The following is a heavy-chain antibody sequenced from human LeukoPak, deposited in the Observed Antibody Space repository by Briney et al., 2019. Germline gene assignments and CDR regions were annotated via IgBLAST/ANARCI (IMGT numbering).Heavy chain of an antibody. CDR3: ARDAQRGSDYSSSLKY. CDR1: GFTFNHYA. J-gene: IGHJ4*02. D-gene: IGHD4-11*01. CDR2: ICPDGTNS. V-gene: IGHV3-33*01. Sequence: GRTLSLSCAPAGFTFNHYAMHWVRQAPGKGLEGVGVICPDGTNSFYADSVKGRFTISRFDYESTVYLQMKSLRPEDTGVYYCARDAQRGSDYSSSLKYWGQGTPVTVST.